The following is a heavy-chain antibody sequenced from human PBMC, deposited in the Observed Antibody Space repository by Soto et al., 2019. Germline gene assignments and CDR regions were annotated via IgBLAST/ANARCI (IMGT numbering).Heavy chain of an antibody. V-gene: IGHV4-59*08. Sequence: TSETLSLTCTVSGGSISSYYWSWTRQPPGKGLEWIGYIYYSGSTNYNPSLKSRVTISVDTSKNQFSLKLSSVTAADTAVYYCARQRDYGDYYFDYWGQGTLVTVSS. CDR1: GGSISSYY. J-gene: IGHJ4*02. CDR2: IYYSGST. D-gene: IGHD4-17*01. CDR3: ARQRDYGDYYFDY.